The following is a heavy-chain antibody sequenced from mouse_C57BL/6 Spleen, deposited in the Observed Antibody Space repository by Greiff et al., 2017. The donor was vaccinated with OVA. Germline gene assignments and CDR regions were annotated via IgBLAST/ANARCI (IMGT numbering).Heavy chain of an antibody. J-gene: IGHJ2*01. CDR2: IYPGDGDT. CDR1: GYAFSSSW. V-gene: IGHV1-82*01. CDR3: ARTATLDY. D-gene: IGHD1-2*01. Sequence: QVQLQQSGPELVKPGASVKISCKASGYAFSSSWMNWVKQRPGKGLEWIGRIYPGDGDTNYNGKFKGKATLTADKSSSTAYMQLSSLTSEDSAVYCCARTATLDYWGQGTTLTVSS.